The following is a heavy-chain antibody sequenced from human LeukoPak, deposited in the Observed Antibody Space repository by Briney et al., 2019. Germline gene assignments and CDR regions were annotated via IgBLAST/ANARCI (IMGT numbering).Heavy chain of an antibody. CDR1: GFTFSSYA. CDR2: ISGSDGST. V-gene: IGHV3-23*01. J-gene: IGHJ4*02. D-gene: IGHD3-22*01. CDR3: AKYTIVVVFDY. Sequence: LPGGSLRLSCAASGFTFSSYAMSWVRQAPGKGLEWVSAISGSDGSTYYADSAKGRFTISRDDSKNTLYLQMNSLRAEDTAVYYCAKYTIVVVFDYWGQGTLVTVSS.